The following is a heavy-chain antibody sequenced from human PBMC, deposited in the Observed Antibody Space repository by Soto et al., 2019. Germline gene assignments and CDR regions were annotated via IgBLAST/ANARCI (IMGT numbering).Heavy chain of an antibody. CDR1: GGSFSGYY. J-gene: IGHJ6*02. CDR3: ARGRKVGGPTFYYYYGMDV. V-gene: IGHV4-34*01. CDR2: INHSGST. D-gene: IGHD1-26*01. Sequence: QVQLQQWGAGLLKPSETLSLTCAVYGGSFSGYYWSWIRQPPGKGLEWIGEINHSGSTNYNPSLKSRVTISVDTSKNQFSLKLSSVTAADTAVYYCARGRKVGGPTFYYYYGMDVWGQGTTVTVSS.